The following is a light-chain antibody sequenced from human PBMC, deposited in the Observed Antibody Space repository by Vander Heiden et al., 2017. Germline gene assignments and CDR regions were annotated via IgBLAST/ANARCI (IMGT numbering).Light chain of an antibody. CDR3: RQDYNYPWT. Sequence: AIQMTQSPSSLSASVGDRVTITCRANQGIRNDLGWYQQKPGKAPNLLIYAASSLQSGVPSRFSGSGFGTDFNLTISRLQPEDVATYYCRQDYNYPWTFGQGTKVDIK. CDR1: QGIRND. J-gene: IGKJ1*01. CDR2: AAS. V-gene: IGKV1-6*01.